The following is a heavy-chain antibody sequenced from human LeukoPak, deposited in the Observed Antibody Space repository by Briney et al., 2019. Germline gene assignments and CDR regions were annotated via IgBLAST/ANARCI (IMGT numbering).Heavy chain of an antibody. J-gene: IGHJ5*02. CDR3: ARGYGSGANWFDP. D-gene: IGHD3-10*01. V-gene: IGHV1-2*04. CDR2: INPNSGGT. Sequence: ASVKVSCKASGYTFTSYVMNWVRQAPGQGLEWMGWINPNSGGTNYAQKFQGWVTMTRDTSISTAYMELSRLRSDDTAVYYCARGYGSGANWFDPWGQGTLVTVSS. CDR1: GYTFTSYV.